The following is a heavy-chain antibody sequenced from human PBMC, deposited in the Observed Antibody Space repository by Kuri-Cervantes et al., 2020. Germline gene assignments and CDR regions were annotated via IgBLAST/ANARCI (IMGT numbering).Heavy chain of an antibody. J-gene: IGHJ4*02. V-gene: IGHV1-18*01. D-gene: IGHD3-10*01. CDR1: GYTFTSYG. Sequence: ASVKVSCKASGYTFTSYGISWVRQAPGQGLGWMGWISAYNGNTNYAQKLQGRVTMTTDTSTSTAYMELRSLRSDDTAVYYCARVRLVRGVIMYGTAFDYWGQGTLVTVSS. CDR2: ISAYNGNT. CDR3: ARVRLVRGVIMYGTAFDY.